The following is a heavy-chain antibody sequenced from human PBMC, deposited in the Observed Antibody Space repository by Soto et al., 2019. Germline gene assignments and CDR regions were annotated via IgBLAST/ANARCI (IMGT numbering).Heavy chain of an antibody. CDR1: GFTFSSYS. J-gene: IGHJ4*02. CDR2: ISNSSSTI. V-gene: IGHV3-48*02. CDR3: ARDEAATPNY. Sequence: EVQLVESGGGLVQPGGYLRLSCAASGFTFSSYSMNWVRQAPGKGLEWVSYISNSSSTIYYADSVKGRFTISRDNAKNSLYLQMNSLRDEETAVYYCARDEAATPNYWGQGTLVTVSS. D-gene: IGHD2-15*01.